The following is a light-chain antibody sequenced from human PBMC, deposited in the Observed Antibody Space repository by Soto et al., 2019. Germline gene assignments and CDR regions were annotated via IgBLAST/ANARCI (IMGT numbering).Light chain of an antibody. CDR2: GAS. Sequence: EIVLTQSPGTLSLSPGERATLSCRASQSVSSSYLAWYQQKAGQAPRLLIYGASSRATGIPDRFSGSGSGTYFTITISSLEPEDFAVYYCQQYSSSRTFGQGTKVEIK. CDR1: QSVSSSY. CDR3: QQYSSSRT. J-gene: IGKJ1*01. V-gene: IGKV3-20*01.